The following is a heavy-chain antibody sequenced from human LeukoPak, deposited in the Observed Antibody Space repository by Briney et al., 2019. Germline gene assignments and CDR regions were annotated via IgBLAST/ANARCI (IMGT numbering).Heavy chain of an antibody. J-gene: IGHJ4*02. D-gene: IGHD1-26*01. CDR1: GFTFSSYS. CDR3: ARGIDSGAYRIFGY. Sequence: GGSLRLSCAASGFTFSSYSMNWARQAPGKGLEWVSYISSSYSTIYYADSVKGRFTISRDNAENSLYLQMNSLRAEDTAVYYCARGIDSGAYRIFGYWGQGTLVTVSS. V-gene: IGHV3-48*04. CDR2: ISSSYSTI.